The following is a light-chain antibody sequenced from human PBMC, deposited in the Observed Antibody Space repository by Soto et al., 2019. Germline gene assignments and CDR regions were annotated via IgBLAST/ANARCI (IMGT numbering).Light chain of an antibody. CDR1: QSVTSNY. Sequence: EIVLTQSPGTLSLSPGERATLSCGASQSVTSNYLAWYQQKPGQAPRLLIFGASIRVTGIPDRFIGSGSGTDFTLTITRLEHEDFAVYYCQHYVTSRTTFGQGTKVEVK. V-gene: IGKV3-20*01. CDR3: QHYVTSRTT. J-gene: IGKJ1*01. CDR2: GAS.